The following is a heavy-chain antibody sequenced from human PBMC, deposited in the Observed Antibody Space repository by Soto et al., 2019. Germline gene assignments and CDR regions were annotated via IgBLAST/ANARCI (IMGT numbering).Heavy chain of an antibody. Sequence: QVQLVQSGAEVKKPGASVKVSCKASGYTFTSYGISWVRQAPGQGLEWMGWISAYNGNTNYAQKLQGRVTMTTDTSTSTAYMELRSLRSDDTAVYYCARYVGDYVWGSYRYYYYYGMDVWGQGTTVTVSS. D-gene: IGHD3-16*02. CDR2: ISAYNGNT. CDR1: GYTFTSYG. J-gene: IGHJ6*02. CDR3: ARYVGDYVWGSYRYYYYYGMDV. V-gene: IGHV1-18*01.